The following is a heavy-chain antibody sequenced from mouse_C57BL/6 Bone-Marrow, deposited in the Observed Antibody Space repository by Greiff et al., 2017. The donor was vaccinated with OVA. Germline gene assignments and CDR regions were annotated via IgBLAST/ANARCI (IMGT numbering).Heavy chain of an antibody. D-gene: IGHD1-1*01. CDR1: GFSLTSYA. CDR3: AREDYYGSSYIPFFDY. CDR2: IWTGGGT. J-gene: IGHJ2*01. Sequence: VKVVESGPGLVAPSQSLSITCTVSGFSLTSYAISWVRQPPGKGLEWLGVIWTGGGTNYNSALKSRLSISKDNSKSQVFLKMNSLQTDDTARYYCAREDYYGSSYIPFFDYWGQGTTLTVSS. V-gene: IGHV2-9-1*01.